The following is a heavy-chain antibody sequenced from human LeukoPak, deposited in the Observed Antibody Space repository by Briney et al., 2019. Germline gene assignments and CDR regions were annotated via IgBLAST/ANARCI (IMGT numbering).Heavy chain of an antibody. CDR1: GFTFSSYG. J-gene: IGHJ4*02. V-gene: IGHV3-48*04. CDR2: VTSGSTTI. D-gene: IGHD7-27*01. CDR3: ARGRGGPNWGYYFDS. Sequence: PGGSLRLSCAASGFTFSSYGMHWVRQAPGKGLEWVAYVTSGSTTIYYADSVKGRFTISRDNAKNSLYLQMNSLRAEDTAVYYCARGRGGPNWGYYFDSWGQGTLVTVSS.